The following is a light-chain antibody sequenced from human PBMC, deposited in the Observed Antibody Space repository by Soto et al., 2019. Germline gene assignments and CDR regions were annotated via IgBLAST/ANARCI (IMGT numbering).Light chain of an antibody. CDR1: SSDVGGYNY. J-gene: IGLJ2*01. Sequence: QSALTQPASVSGSPGQSITISCTGTSSDVGGYNYVSWYQQHPGKAPKLMIYDVNNRPSGVSNRFSGSKSGNTASLTVSGLLDEDEADYYCSSYTDITTVLFGGGTKLTVL. V-gene: IGLV2-14*03. CDR3: SSYTDITTVL. CDR2: DVN.